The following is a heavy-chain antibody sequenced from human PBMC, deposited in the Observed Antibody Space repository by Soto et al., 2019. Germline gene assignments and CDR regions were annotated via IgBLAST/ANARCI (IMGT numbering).Heavy chain of an antibody. CDR1: GGTFSSYA. J-gene: IGHJ3*02. CDR3: ARMYYYDSSGYFDAFDI. CDR2: IIPIFGTA. Sequence: SVKVSCKASGGTFSSYAISWVRQAPGQGLEWMGGIIPIFGTANYAQKFQGRVTITADESTSTAYMELSSLRSEDTAVYYCARMYYYDSSGYFDAFDIWGQGTMVTVSS. D-gene: IGHD3-22*01. V-gene: IGHV1-69*13.